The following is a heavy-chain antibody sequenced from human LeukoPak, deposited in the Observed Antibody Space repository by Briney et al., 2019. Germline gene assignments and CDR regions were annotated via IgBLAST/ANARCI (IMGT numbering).Heavy chain of an antibody. CDR3: ATRGDTSSSLEAHYKSYCLDV. V-gene: IGHV1-24*01. CDR1: GDSLSDMS. Sequence: ASVKVSCKVSGDSLSDMSVHWIRQAPGRGLEWMGSFDSEDGEPVYAQKFQGRLTMTEDTSTDTAYMDLSSLRSEDTAVYYCATRGDTSSSLEAHYKSYCLDVWGKGTPVTVSS. D-gene: IGHD6-6*01. CDR2: FDSEDGEP. J-gene: IGHJ6*03.